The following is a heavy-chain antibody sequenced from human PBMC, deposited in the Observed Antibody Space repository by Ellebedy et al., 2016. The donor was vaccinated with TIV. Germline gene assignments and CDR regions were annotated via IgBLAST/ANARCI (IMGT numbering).Heavy chain of an antibody. CDR3: HARYSRGWVSLDY. Sequence: AASVKVSCKASGYTFTSYYMHWVRQAPGKGLEYVSAISSNGGSTYYADSVKGRFTISRDNSKNTLYLQMSSLRAEDTAVYYCHARYSRGWVSLDYWGQGTLVTVSS. V-gene: IGHV3-64D*06. CDR2: ISSNGGST. D-gene: IGHD6-19*01. J-gene: IGHJ4*02. CDR1: GYTFTSYY.